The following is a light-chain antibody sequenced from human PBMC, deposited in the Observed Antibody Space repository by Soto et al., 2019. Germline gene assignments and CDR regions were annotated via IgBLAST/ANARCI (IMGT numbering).Light chain of an antibody. Sequence: EIVMTHSPATLSVSPGGRATLSCRASQNVRSYLAWYQQKPGQAPSVLIYGASTRATGIPARFSGSGSGTEFTLTISSLQSEDFAVYYCQQYYNWPRTFGQGTKVDIK. CDR3: QQYYNWPRT. CDR2: GAS. J-gene: IGKJ1*01. CDR1: QNVRSY. V-gene: IGKV3-15*01.